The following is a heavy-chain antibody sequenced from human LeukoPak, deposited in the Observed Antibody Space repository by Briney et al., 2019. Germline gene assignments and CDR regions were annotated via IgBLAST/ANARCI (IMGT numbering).Heavy chain of an antibody. J-gene: IGHJ3*02. CDR3: ARSPGQDYHDSSGLSDAFDI. Sequence: SVKVSCKASGGTFSSYAISWVRQAPGQGLEWMGGIIPIFGTANYAQKFQGRVTITADESTSTAYMELSSLRSEDTAVYYCARSPGQDYHDSSGLSDAFDIWGQGTMVTVSS. CDR1: GGTFSSYA. D-gene: IGHD3-22*01. CDR2: IIPIFGTA. V-gene: IGHV1-69*13.